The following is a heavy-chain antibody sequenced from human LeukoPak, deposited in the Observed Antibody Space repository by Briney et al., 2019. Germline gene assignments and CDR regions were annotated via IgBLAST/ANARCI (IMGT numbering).Heavy chain of an antibody. J-gene: IGHJ4*01. CDR2: ISYSGGA. Sequence: PSETLSLTCSVSGVSFSSYYWSWIRQSPGKGLEWIGYISYSGGANYNPSLKSRVIISLDTSKNQFSLQLSSVTAADTAVYYCVRGERLGGDYWGHGILVTVSS. D-gene: IGHD6-25*01. V-gene: IGHV4-59*01. CDR3: VRGERLGGDY. CDR1: GVSFSSYY.